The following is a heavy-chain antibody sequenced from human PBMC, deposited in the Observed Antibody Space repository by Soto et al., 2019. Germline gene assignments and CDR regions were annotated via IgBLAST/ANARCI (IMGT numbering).Heavy chain of an antibody. V-gene: IGHV1-18*01. J-gene: IGHJ4*02. Sequence: QVQLVQSGGEVKKPGASVKVSCKASGYTFTSYGISWVRPAPGQGLEWMGWINAYNGNTNSAQKFQGRVTMTTDTSTSRANMELRSLRSDDTAVYYCARDVGYGLIDGWGQGTLVTVSS. D-gene: IGHD5-18*01. CDR1: GYTFTSYG. CDR3: ARDVGYGLIDG. CDR2: INAYNGNT.